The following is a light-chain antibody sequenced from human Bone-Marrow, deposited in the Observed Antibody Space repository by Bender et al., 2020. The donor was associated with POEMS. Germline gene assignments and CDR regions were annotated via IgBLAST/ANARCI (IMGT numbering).Light chain of an antibody. Sequence: SYEVTQPSSVSVSPGQTASITCSGDKLGNKYACWYQQKPGQSPLLVIYQDSRRPSGIPERFSGSNSGNTATLTISETQAMDEADYYCQAWDSNTAVFGGGTKLTVL. CDR2: QDS. CDR3: QAWDSNTAV. CDR1: KLGNKY. V-gene: IGLV3-1*01. J-gene: IGLJ3*02.